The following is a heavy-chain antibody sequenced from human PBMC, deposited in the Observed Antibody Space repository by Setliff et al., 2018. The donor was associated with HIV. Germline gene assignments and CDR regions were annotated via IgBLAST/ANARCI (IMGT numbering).Heavy chain of an antibody. CDR1: GYTFTNFG. J-gene: IGHJ4*02. Sequence: ASVKVSCKTSGYTFTNFGVSRVRQAPGQGLEWMGWISPYNGKTQYAQKFQGRVTMTTDTSTTTAYMELRSLTSDDTAKYYCTRGNGPNVVVAAPFDYWGQGTQVTVSS. D-gene: IGHD2-15*01. V-gene: IGHV1-18*01. CDR2: ISPYNGKT. CDR3: TRGNGPNVVVAAPFDY.